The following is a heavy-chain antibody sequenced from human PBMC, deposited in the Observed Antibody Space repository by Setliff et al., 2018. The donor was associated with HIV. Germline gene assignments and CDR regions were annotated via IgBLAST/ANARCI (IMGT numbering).Heavy chain of an antibody. CDR2: ISHDGSKE. Sequence: GGSLRLSCAASGFTFRTYAMHWVRQAPGKGLEWVAVISHDGSKEYYADSVKGRFTISRDISNNMLYLQMNSLRAEDTAVYYCAKGADDFPESLNDYWGQGTLVTVSS. CDR1: GFTFRTYA. D-gene: IGHD3-3*01. V-gene: IGHV3-30*04. CDR3: AKGADDFPESLNDY. J-gene: IGHJ4*02.